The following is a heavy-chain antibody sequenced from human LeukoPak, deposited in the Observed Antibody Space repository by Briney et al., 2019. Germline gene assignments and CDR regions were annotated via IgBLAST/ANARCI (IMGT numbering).Heavy chain of an antibody. J-gene: IGHJ5*02. CDR3: ARMSYYDSSGDNWFDP. CDR1: GYTFTGYY. V-gene: IGHV1-2*02. D-gene: IGHD3-22*01. Sequence: GASVKVSCKASGYTFTGYYMHWVRQAPGHGLEWMGWINPNSGGTNYAQKFQGRVTMTRDTSISTAYMELSRLRSEDTAVYYCARMSYYDSSGDNWFDPWGQGTLVTVSS. CDR2: INPNSGGT.